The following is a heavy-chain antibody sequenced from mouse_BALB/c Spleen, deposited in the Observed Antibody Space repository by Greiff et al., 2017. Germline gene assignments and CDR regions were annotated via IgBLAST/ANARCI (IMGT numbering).Heavy chain of an antibody. J-gene: IGHJ4*01. D-gene: IGHD2-3*01. V-gene: IGHV5-17*02. Sequence: EVNLVESGGGLVQPGGSRKLSCAASGFTFSSFGMHWVRQAPEKGLEWVAYISSGSSTIYYADTVKGRFTISRDNPKNTLFLQMTSLRSEDTAMYYCASTQDGYYGSAMDYWGQGTSVTVSS. CDR3: ASTQDGYYGSAMDY. CDR2: ISSGSSTI. CDR1: GFTFSSFG.